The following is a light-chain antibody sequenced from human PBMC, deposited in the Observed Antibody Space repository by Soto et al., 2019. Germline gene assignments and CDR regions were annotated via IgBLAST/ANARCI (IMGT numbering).Light chain of an antibody. J-gene: IGLJ2*01. Sequence: QSVLTQPPSVSGSPGQSVTISCTGTSSDVGYYNRVSWYRQPPGTAPKLMIYEVTNRPSGVPDRFSGSKSGNTASLTISGLQAEDEADYYCSSYTSSSTLVFGGGTKVTVL. CDR2: EVT. V-gene: IGLV2-18*02. CDR3: SSYTSSSTLV. CDR1: SSDVGYYNR.